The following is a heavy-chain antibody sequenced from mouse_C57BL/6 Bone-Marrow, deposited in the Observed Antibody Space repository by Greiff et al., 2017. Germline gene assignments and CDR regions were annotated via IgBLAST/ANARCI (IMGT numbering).Heavy chain of an antibody. CDR3: ARGLLYGRPYAY. CDR1: GYSFTDYN. V-gene: IGHV1-39*01. Sequence: VQLKESGPELVKPGASVKISCKASGYSFTDYNMNWVKQSNGKSLEWIGVINPNYGTTSYNQKFKGKDNLTVDQSSSTAYMQLNSLTSEDSAVYYCARGLLYGRPYAYWGQGTLVTVSA. J-gene: IGHJ3*01. CDR2: INPNYGTT. D-gene: IGHD1-1*01.